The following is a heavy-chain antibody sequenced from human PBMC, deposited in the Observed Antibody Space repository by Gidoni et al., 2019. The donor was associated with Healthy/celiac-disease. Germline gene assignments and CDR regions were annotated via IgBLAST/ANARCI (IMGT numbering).Heavy chain of an antibody. J-gene: IGHJ6*02. Sequence: QVQLVQSGAEVKKPGSSVKVSCQASGCTFSSYAISWVRQATGQGLAWMGGIIPRFGTANYSQKFQGRVTITADESTSTAYMELSSLRSEDTAVYYCAKRTGIAVAVTPLYYYYGMDVWGQGTTVTVSS. CDR2: IIPRFGTA. CDR1: GCTFSSYA. CDR3: AKRTGIAVAVTPLYYYYGMDV. V-gene: IGHV1-69*01. D-gene: IGHD6-19*01.